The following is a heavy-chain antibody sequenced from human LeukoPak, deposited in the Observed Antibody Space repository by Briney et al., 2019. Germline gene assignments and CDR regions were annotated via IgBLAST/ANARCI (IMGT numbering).Heavy chain of an antibody. D-gene: IGHD3-10*01. CDR1: GYSFTSYW. CDR2: IYPGDSDT. Sequence: GESLKISCKGSGYSFTSYWIGWVRQMPGKGLEWMGIIYPGDSDTRYSPSFQGQVTISADKPISTAYLQWSSLKASDTAMYFCATYAGSYSKYFQHWGQGTLVTVSS. J-gene: IGHJ1*01. CDR3: ATYAGSYSKYFQH. V-gene: IGHV5-51*04.